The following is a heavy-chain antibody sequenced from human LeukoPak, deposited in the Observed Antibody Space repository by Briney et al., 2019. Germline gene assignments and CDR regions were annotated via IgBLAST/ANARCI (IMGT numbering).Heavy chain of an antibody. D-gene: IGHD3-10*01. J-gene: IGHJ4*02. CDR3: ARDGVLWFGEFPYYFDY. CDR1: GFTFSSYW. V-gene: IGHV3-7*01. Sequence: PGGSLRLSCAASGFTFSSYWMSWVRQAPGKGLEWVANIKQDGSEKYYVDSVKGRFTISRDNAKNSLYLQMNSLRAEDTAVYYCARDGVLWFGEFPYYFDYWGQGTLVTVSS. CDR2: IKQDGSEK.